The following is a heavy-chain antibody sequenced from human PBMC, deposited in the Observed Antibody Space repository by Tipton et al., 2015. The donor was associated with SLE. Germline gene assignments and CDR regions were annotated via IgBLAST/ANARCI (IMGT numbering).Heavy chain of an antibody. D-gene: IGHD1-26*01. CDR3: ARGGKWELTRSFVY. V-gene: IGHV1-18*01. CDR1: GYNFTLYG. Sequence: QLVQSGAEVKKPGASVKVSCKSSGYNFTLYGLSWVRQAPGQGLEWMGWISGYNGNTNYAQKLQGRVTMTSDTSTSTAYMELRSLRSDDTAMYYCARGGKWELTRSFVYWGQGTLVTVSS. CDR2: ISGYNGNT. J-gene: IGHJ4*02.